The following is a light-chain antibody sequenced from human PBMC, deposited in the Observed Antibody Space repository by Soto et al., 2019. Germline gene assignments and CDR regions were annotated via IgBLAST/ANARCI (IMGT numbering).Light chain of an antibody. CDR1: QDISIY. Sequence: IQLTQSPSSLSASIGDRVTITCRASQDISIYLAWYQHKSGEAPRLLIYGASTLQSGVPSRFSGSRSATDFTLTIRGLQPEDFATYYCQQHHSFVLTFGGGTKVEMK. J-gene: IGKJ4*01. CDR3: QQHHSFVLT. CDR2: GAS. V-gene: IGKV1-9*01.